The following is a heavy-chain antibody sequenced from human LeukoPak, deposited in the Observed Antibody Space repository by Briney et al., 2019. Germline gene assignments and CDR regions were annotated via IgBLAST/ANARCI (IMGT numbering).Heavy chain of an antibody. Sequence: ASVKVSCKASGYTFTSYDINWMRQATGQGLEWMGWMNPISGNTGYAQKFQGRVTMTRNTSISTAYMELSSLRSEDTAVYYCAREGCSSTSCYEYWGQGTLVTVSS. CDR3: AREGCSSTSCYEY. V-gene: IGHV1-8*01. CDR1: GYTFTSYD. J-gene: IGHJ4*02. CDR2: MNPISGNT. D-gene: IGHD2-2*01.